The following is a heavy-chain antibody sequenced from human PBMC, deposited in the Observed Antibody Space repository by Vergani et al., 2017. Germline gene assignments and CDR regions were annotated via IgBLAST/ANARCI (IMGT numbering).Heavy chain of an antibody. CDR3: AKPVGTSAIMDGYTM. D-gene: IGHD5/OR15-5a*01. V-gene: IGHV4-39*01. Sequence: QLHLQESGPGLVKPSETLSLTCTVSGGSISSNFYYWGWNRQSPGKGLEWIGSISSSGSSYSNPSLQSRVTMSVDTSTNQVSLRLSSVTAADTALYYCAKPVGTSAIMDGYTMWGQGTMVTVSS. CDR2: ISSSGSS. J-gene: IGHJ3*02. CDR1: GGSISSNFYY.